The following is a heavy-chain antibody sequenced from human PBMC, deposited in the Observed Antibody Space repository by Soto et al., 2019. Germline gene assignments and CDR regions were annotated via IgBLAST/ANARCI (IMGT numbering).Heavy chain of an antibody. CDR3: ARDRYSYYDFWSGSLPYYYYGMDV. J-gene: IGHJ6*02. D-gene: IGHD3-3*01. V-gene: IGHV3-11*04. CDR2: INNSGSEK. CDR1: GFTFSDYY. Sequence: GGSLRLSCAASGFTFSDYYMNWIRQAPGKGLEWVANINNSGSEKYYVDSVKGRFTISRDNAKNSLYLQMNSLRAEDTAVYYCARDRYSYYDFWSGSLPYYYYGMDVWGQGTTVTVSS.